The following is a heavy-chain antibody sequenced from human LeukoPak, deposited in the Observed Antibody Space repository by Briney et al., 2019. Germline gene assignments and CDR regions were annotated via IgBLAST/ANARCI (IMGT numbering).Heavy chain of an antibody. CDR2: ISAYNGNT. CDR3: ARDDTVRGEGWFDP. J-gene: IGHJ5*02. D-gene: IGHD3-10*01. CDR1: GYTFPNYG. V-gene: IGHV1-18*01. Sequence: ASVKVSCQASGYTFPNYGISWVRPAPGQGLEWMGWISAYNGNTNYAQKLQGRVTMTTDTSTSTAYMELRSLRSDDTAVYYCARDDTVRGEGWFDPWGQGTLVTVSS.